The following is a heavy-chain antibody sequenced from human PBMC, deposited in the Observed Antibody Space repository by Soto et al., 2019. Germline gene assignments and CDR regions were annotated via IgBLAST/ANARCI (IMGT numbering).Heavy chain of an antibody. Sequence: GGSLRLSCAASGFTFSSYAMSWVRQAPGKGLEWVSAISGSGGSTYYADSVKGRFTISRDNSKNTLYLQMNSLRAEDTAVYYCAINYYGLIRADGMDVWGQGTTVTVSS. V-gene: IGHV3-23*01. J-gene: IGHJ6*02. CDR1: GFTFSSYA. D-gene: IGHD3-10*01. CDR3: AINYYGLIRADGMDV. CDR2: ISGSGGST.